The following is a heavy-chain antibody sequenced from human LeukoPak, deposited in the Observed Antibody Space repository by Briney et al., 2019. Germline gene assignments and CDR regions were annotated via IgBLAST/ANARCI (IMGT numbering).Heavy chain of an antibody. V-gene: IGHV3-23*01. J-gene: IGHJ4*02. CDR2: ISGSGGST. CDR3: AHGGSFDY. Sequence: ETLSLTCTVSGGSISSGGYYWSWIRQAPGKGLEWVSAISGSGGSTYYADSVKGRFTISRDNSKNTLYLQMSSLRAEDTAVYYCAHGGSFDYWGQGTLVTVSS. CDR1: GGSISSGGYY.